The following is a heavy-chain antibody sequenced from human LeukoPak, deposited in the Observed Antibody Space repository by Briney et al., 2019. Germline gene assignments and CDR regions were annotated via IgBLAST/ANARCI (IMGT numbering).Heavy chain of an antibody. J-gene: IGHJ3*02. Sequence: GGSLRLTCAASGFTFDDYAMHWVRQAPGKGLEWVSGISWNSGSIGYADSVKGRFTISRDNAKNSLYLQMYSLRAEDTALYYCAKDMTGDSTASDAFDIWGQGTMVTVSS. CDR1: GFTFDDYA. V-gene: IGHV3-9*01. CDR3: AKDMTGDSTASDAFDI. CDR2: ISWNSGSI. D-gene: IGHD2/OR15-2a*01.